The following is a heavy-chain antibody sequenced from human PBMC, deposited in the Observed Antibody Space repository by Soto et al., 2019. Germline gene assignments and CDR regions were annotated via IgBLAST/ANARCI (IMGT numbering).Heavy chain of an antibody. CDR2: IYYSGST. D-gene: IGHD6-13*01. Sequence: QVQLQASGPGLVKPSQTLSLTCTVSGGSISSGDYYWSWIRQPPGKGLEWIGYIYYSGSTYYNPSLKSRVTISVDTSKNQFSLKLSSGTAVDTAVYYCAREDTAAADASYYGMDVWGQGTTVTVSS. V-gene: IGHV4-30-4*01. J-gene: IGHJ6*02. CDR1: GGSISSGDYY. CDR3: AREDTAAADASYYGMDV.